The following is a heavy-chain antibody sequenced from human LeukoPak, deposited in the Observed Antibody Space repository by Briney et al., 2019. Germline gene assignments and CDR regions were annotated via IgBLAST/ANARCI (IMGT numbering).Heavy chain of an antibody. CDR2: ISSSSSYI. J-gene: IGHJ4*02. CDR1: GFTVSSNS. D-gene: IGHD1-26*01. V-gene: IGHV3-21*01. Sequence: PGGSLRLSCTVSGFTVSSNSMSWVRQAPGKGLEWVSSISSSSSYIYYADSVRGRFTISRDNAKSSLYLQMNSLRAEDTAVYYCASEQSGNYYRPFDSWGQGTLVTVSS. CDR3: ASEQSGNYYRPFDS.